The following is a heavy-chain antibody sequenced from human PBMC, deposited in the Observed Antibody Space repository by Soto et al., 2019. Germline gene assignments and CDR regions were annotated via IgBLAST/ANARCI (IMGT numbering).Heavy chain of an antibody. CDR1: GASVSSDNYY. D-gene: IGHD7-27*01. Sequence: QVQLQVSGPGLVEPSQTLSLTCTVSGASVSSDNYYWTWIRQPPGKDLEWIGYIYSSGNTNYNPSLRSRLTMSKDTSKIQFSLKLSSVTAADTAVYYCARRVTGGGERFDPWGQGTLVTVSS. CDR2: IYSSGNT. CDR3: ARRVTGGGERFDP. V-gene: IGHV4-30-4*01. J-gene: IGHJ5*02.